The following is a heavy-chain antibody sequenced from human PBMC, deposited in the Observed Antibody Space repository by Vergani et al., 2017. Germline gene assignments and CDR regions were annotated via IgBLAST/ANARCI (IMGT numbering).Heavy chain of an antibody. Sequence: QVQLVESGGGVVQPGRSLRLSCASSGFTFNQYVMHWVRQAPGKGLEWVAVTWYDGNNKHYADSMKGRFTISRDNSKSTMYLQMNSLRDEDTGVYYWARDLRLFYNRFDSWGQGTMVTVSS. CDR2: TWYDGNNK. D-gene: IGHD1-14*01. J-gene: IGHJ5*01. V-gene: IGHV3-33*01. CDR3: ARDLRLFYNRFDS. CDR1: GFTFNQYV.